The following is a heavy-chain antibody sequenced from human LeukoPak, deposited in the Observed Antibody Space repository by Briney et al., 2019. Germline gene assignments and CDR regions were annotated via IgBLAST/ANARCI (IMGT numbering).Heavy chain of an antibody. CDR3: ARRVVARYRSGWFDY. D-gene: IGHD6-19*01. CDR2: IYYSGST. CDR1: GGSISSYY. Sequence: SETLSLTCSVSGGSISSYYWSWIRQPPGKGLEWIGYIYYSGSTNYNPSLKSRVTISVDTSKNQFTLKLTSVTAADTAVYYCARRVVARYRSGWFDYWGQGTLVTVSS. V-gene: IGHV4-59*01. J-gene: IGHJ4*02.